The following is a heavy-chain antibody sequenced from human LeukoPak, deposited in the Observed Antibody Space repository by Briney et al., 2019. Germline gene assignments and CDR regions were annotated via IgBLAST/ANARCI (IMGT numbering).Heavy chain of an antibody. CDR2: VRYDGSNQ. Sequence: PGGSLRLSCAASGFTFSTYGMHWVRQAPGKGLEWVAFVRYDGSNQYYTDSVKGRFTISRDNSKNTVYLQMNSLSGDDTAVYYCAKVGLTVTTILDYFDYWGQGTLVTVSS. CDR1: GFTFSTYG. D-gene: IGHD4-11*01. CDR3: AKVGLTVTTILDYFDY. J-gene: IGHJ4*02. V-gene: IGHV3-30*02.